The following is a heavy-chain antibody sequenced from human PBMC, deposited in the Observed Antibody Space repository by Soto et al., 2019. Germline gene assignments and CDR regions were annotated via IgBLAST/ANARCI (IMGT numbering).Heavy chain of an antibody. CDR2: IYSGGST. Sequence: GGSLRLSCAASGFTVSSNYMSWVRQAPGKGLEWVSVIYSGGSTYYADSVKGRFTISRDNSKNTLYLQMNSLRAEDTAVYYCARASVAGTWEYGMDVWGQGTTVTVSS. J-gene: IGHJ6*02. CDR1: GFTVSSNY. CDR3: ARASVAGTWEYGMDV. V-gene: IGHV3-53*01. D-gene: IGHD6-19*01.